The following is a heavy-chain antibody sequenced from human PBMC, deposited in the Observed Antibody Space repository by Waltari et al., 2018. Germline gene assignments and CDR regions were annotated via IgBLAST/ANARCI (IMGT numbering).Heavy chain of an antibody. CDR1: GFIFRAYN. D-gene: IGHD6-19*01. Sequence: EVQLVESGGGVVQPGGSLRLSCTVSGFIFRAYNMHWVRQAPGKGLGWVAHIHSRSTTLYYVDSVKGRFTSSRDNARNSLFLQMNSLRVDDTAVYYCARGRDNSGWHELTDFDYWGQGALVIVSS. V-gene: IGHV3-48*01. J-gene: IGHJ4*02. CDR2: IHSRSTTL. CDR3: ARGRDNSGWHELTDFDY.